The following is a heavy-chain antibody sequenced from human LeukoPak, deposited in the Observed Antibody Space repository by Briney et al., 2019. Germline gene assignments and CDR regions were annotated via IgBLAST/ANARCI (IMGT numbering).Heavy chain of an antibody. V-gene: IGHV4-34*01. D-gene: IGHD6-13*01. CDR2: INHGGST. CDR3: ARGRYATTRGGAAAGFLDY. J-gene: IGHJ4*02. CDR1: GGSFSGHY. Sequence: SETLSLTCAVSGGSFSGHYWNWIRQPPGKGLEWIGEINHGGSTNYNPSLQSRVTISVDTSQNQFSLRLSSVTAADTSVYYCARGRYATTRGGAAAGFLDYWGQGTLVTVS.